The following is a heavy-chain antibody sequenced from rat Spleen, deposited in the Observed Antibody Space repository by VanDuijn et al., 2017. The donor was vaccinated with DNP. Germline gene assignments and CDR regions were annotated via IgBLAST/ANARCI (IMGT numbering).Heavy chain of an antibody. D-gene: IGHD1-4*01. CDR1: GYSLTSSYR. Sequence: EVQLQESGPGLVKPSQSLSLTCSVTGYSLTSSYRWNWIRKFPGNKLEWLGSLNSAGTTNYNPSLKSRISITRDTSKNQLFLQVNSVTAEDTATYYCARWPGYNPPYAMDAWGQGTSVTVSS. V-gene: IGHV3-3*01. J-gene: IGHJ4*01. CDR3: ARWPGYNPPYAMDA. CDR2: LNSAGTT.